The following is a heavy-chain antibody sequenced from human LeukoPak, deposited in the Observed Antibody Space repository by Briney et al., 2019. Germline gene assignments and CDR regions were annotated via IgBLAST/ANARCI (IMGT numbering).Heavy chain of an antibody. CDR1: GGSISSYY. J-gene: IGHJ4*02. V-gene: IGHV4-59*08. CDR3: ARRSPVALDY. CDR2: IYYSGST. Sequence: SETLSLTCTVSGGSISSYYWSWIRQPPGKGLEWIGYIYYSGSTNYNPSLKSRVTISVDTSKNQFSLKLSSVTAADTAVCYCARRSPVALDYWGQGTLVTVSS. D-gene: IGHD6-19*01.